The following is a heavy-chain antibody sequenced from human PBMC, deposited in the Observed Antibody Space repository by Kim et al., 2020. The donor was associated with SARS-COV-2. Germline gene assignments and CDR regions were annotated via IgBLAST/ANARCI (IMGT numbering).Heavy chain of an antibody. Sequence: SVKVSCKASGGTFSSYAISWVRQAPGQGLEWMGGIIPIFGTANYAQKFQGRVTITADEFTSTAYMELSSLRSEDTAVYYCARPSQGIAVADSYYYYGMDVWGQGTTVTVSS. D-gene: IGHD6-19*01. CDR1: GGTFSSYA. CDR2: IIPIFGTA. CDR3: ARPSQGIAVADSYYYYGMDV. J-gene: IGHJ6*02. V-gene: IGHV1-69*13.